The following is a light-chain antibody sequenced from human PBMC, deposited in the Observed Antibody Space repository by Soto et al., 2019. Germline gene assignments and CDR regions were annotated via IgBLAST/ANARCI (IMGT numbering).Light chain of an antibody. CDR3: SSYGGSNNLV. CDR2: EVS. J-gene: IGLJ3*02. CDR1: SSDVGGYNY. Sequence: QSALTQPPSASGSPGQSVTISCTGTSSDVGGYNYVSWYQQHPGKAPKLMIYEVSKRPSGVPDRFSGSKSGNTASLTVSGLQADDESDDYCSSYGGSNNLVFGGGTKLTVL. V-gene: IGLV2-8*01.